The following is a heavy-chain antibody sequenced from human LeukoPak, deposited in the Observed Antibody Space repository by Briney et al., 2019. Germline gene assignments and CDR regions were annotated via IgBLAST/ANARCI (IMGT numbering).Heavy chain of an antibody. Sequence: SETPSLTCTVSGGSISSSSYYWGWIRQPPGKGLEWIGSIYYSGSTYYNPSLKSRVTISVDTSKNQFSLKLSSVTAADTAVYYCARAGYDISTGQTEEGFDYWGQGTLVTVSS. CDR1: GGSISSSSYY. V-gene: IGHV4-39*07. CDR3: ARAGYDISTGQTEEGFDY. D-gene: IGHD3-9*01. J-gene: IGHJ4*02. CDR2: IYYSGST.